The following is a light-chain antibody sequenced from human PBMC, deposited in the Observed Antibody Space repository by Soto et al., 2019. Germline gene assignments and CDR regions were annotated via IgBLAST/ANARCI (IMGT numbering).Light chain of an antibody. CDR3: QQYNSYSIT. CDR2: DAS. V-gene: IGKV1-5*01. Sequence: DIQMTQSPSTLSASVGARLTITCRASQSISSWLAWYQQKPGKATKLLIYDASSLESGVPSRFSGSGSGTEFTLTISSLQPDEFATYYCQQYNSYSITVGHGRRLAIK. J-gene: IGKJ5*01. CDR1: QSISSW.